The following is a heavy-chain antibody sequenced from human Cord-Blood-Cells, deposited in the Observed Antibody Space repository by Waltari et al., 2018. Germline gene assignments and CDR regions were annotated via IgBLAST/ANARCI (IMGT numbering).Heavy chain of an antibody. CDR2: TRNKANSYTT. Sequence: EVQLVESGGGLFQPGGSLRLSCAASGFTFSDHYMDWVRQAPGKGLEWVGRTRNKANSYTTEYAASVKGRFTISRDDSKNSLYLQMNSLKTEDTAVYYCNRRDYWGQGTLVTVSS. V-gene: IGHV3-72*01. CDR1: GFTFSDHY. J-gene: IGHJ4*02. CDR3: NRRDY.